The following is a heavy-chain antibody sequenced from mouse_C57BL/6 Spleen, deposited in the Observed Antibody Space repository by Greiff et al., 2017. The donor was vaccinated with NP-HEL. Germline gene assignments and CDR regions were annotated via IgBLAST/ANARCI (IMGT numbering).Heavy chain of an antibody. CDR2: FDPEDGDT. CDR1: GFNIKDYY. Sequence: VQLQQSGAELVRPGASVKLSCTASGFNIKDYYMHWVKQRPEQGLEWIGRFDPEDGDTEYAPKFQGKATMTADTSSNTAYVQLRSLTSEDPAVYYGDTRAVVAGNYFDYWGQGTTLTVSS. J-gene: IGHJ2*01. D-gene: IGHD1-1*01. CDR3: DTRAVVAGNYFDY. V-gene: IGHV14-1*01.